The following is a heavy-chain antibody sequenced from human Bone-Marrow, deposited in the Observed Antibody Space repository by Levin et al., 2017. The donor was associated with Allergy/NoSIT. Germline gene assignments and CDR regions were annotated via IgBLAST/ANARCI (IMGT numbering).Heavy chain of an antibody. CDR2: INHSGST. V-gene: IGHV4-34*01. Sequence: SETLSLTCAVYGGSFSGYYWSWIRQPPGKGLEWIGEINHSGSTNYNPSLKSRVTISVDTSKNQFSLKLSSVTAADTAVYYCARGGPISGKYCSSTSCYGGHFDYWGQGTLVTVSS. CDR1: GGSFSGYY. D-gene: IGHD2-2*01. CDR3: ARGGPISGKYCSSTSCYGGHFDY. J-gene: IGHJ4*02.